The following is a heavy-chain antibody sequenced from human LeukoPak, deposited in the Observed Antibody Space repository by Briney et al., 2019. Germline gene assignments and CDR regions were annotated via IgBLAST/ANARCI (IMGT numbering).Heavy chain of an antibody. CDR2: ISGSPSRS. D-gene: IGHD3-22*01. CDR1: VFTLSNYA. Sequence: PGGSLRLSCAAPVFTLSNYAMSWVRQAPGKGLEWVSAISGSPSRSYQAESVKGGFTISRDNSKNTLYLQMNSLRADDTAVYYCTRSFRLELDNSGYYYYWGQGTLVTVSS. CDR3: TRSFRLELDNSGYYYY. V-gene: IGHV3-23*01. J-gene: IGHJ4*02.